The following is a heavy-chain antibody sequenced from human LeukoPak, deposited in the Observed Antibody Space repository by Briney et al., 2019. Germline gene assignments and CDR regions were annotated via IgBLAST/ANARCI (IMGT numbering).Heavy chain of an antibody. J-gene: IGHJ4*02. Sequence: GGSLRLSCAASGFTVSSNYMSWVRQAPGKGLEWVSVIYSSGSTYCADSVKGRFTISRDNSKNTLHLQMNTLRAEDTAVYYCASRIATAGSVDYWGQGTLVTVSS. CDR1: GFTVSSNY. CDR2: IYSSGST. D-gene: IGHD6-13*01. V-gene: IGHV3-53*01. CDR3: ASRIATAGSVDY.